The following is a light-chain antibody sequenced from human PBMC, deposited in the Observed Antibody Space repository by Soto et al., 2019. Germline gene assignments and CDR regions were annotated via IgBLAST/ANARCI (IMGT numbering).Light chain of an antibody. CDR2: GAS. V-gene: IGKV3-15*01. CDR3: QQYNNWPLT. Sequence: ETVLTQSPGTLSLSPGERATLSCRASQSVSSSHLTWYQQKPGQAPRLLIYGASTRATGIPARFSGSGSGTEFTLTISSLQSEDFAVYYCQQYNNWPLTFGGGTKVDIK. CDR1: QSVSSSH. J-gene: IGKJ4*01.